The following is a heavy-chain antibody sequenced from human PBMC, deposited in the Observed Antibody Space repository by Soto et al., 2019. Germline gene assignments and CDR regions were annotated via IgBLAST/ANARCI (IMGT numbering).Heavy chain of an antibody. Sequence: SLTCTVSGGSISSGDYYWSWIRQPPGKGLEWIGYIYYSGSTYYNPSLKSRVTISVDTSKNQFSLKLSSVTAADTAVYYCARSGGQLWDDAFDIWGQGTMVTVSS. CDR3: ARSGGQLWDDAFDI. CDR1: GGSISSGDYY. V-gene: IGHV4-30-4*01. J-gene: IGHJ3*02. D-gene: IGHD5-18*01. CDR2: IYYSGST.